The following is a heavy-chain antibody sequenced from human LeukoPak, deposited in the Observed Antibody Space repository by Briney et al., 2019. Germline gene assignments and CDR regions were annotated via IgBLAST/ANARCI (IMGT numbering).Heavy chain of an antibody. J-gene: IGHJ4*02. CDR3: AKFSVVVAAFDY. CDR2: IWYDGSNK. D-gene: IGHD2-15*01. CDR1: GFTFSSYG. V-gene: IGHV3-33*06. Sequence: GGSLRLXCAASGFTFSSYGMHWVRQAPGKGLEWVAVIWYDGSNKYYADSVKGRFTISRDNSKNTLYLQMNSLRAEDTAVYYCAKFSVVVAAFDYWGQGALVTVSS.